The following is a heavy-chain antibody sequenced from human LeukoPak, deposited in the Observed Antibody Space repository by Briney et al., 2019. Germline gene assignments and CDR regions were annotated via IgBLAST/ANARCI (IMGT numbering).Heavy chain of an antibody. D-gene: IGHD2-2*01. Sequence: ASVKVSCEASGYTFTGYYLHWVRQAPGQGLEWMGWINPNSGGPNYAQRFQGRVTMTRDTSISTAYMELSSLGSDDTAVYYCARDIVVVPSAHGMDVWGQGTTITVSS. CDR2: INPNSGGP. J-gene: IGHJ6*02. CDR3: ARDIVVVPSAHGMDV. V-gene: IGHV1-2*02. CDR1: GYTFTGYY.